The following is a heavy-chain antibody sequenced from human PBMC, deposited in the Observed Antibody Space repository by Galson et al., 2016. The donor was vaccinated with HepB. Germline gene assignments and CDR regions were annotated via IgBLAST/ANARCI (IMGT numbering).Heavy chain of an antibody. CDR1: GGSISSSSYY. CDR3: ARREAFGCNSTSCFRLDP. CDR2: ILYSGST. V-gene: IGHV4-39*01. D-gene: IGHD2-2*01. Sequence: SETLSLTCTVSGGSISSSSYYWGWIRQPPGKGLEWIGSILYSGSTSYNPSLKSRVAMSVDTSMNQLSLTLTSVTAADTAVYFCARREAFGCNSTSCFRLDPWGQGTLVTVSS. J-gene: IGHJ5*02.